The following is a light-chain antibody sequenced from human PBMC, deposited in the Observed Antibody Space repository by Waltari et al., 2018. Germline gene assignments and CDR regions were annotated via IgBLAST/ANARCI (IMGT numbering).Light chain of an antibody. CDR1: QSIGIY. Sequence: DIQMTQSPSSLSASVGDRVAITCRAGQSIGIYLNWYQQQPGNPPKLLIYAASSLQSGVPSRFSGSGSGTDFILSISSLQPEDFATYYCQQSYSTPHTFGQGTKLEIE. J-gene: IGKJ2*01. V-gene: IGKV1-39*01. CDR3: QQSYSTPHT. CDR2: AAS.